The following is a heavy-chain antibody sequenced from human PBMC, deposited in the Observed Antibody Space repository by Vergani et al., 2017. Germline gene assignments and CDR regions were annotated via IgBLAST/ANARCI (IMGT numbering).Heavy chain of an antibody. CDR3: ARDLEGLAAPNLVIGFDY. J-gene: IGHJ4*02. CDR2: IRSKANSYAT. V-gene: IGHV3-73*01. CDR1: GFTFSGSA. D-gene: IGHD6-19*01. Sequence: EVQLVESGGGLVQPGGSLKLSCAASGFTFSGSAMHWVRQASGKGLEWVGRIRSKANSYATAYAASVKGRFTISRDDSKNTAYLQMNSLRSDDTAVYYCARDLEGLAAPNLVIGFDYWGQGTLVTVSS.